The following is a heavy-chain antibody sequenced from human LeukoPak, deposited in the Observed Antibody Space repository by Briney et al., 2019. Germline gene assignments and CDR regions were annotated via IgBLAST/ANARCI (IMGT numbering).Heavy chain of an antibody. Sequence: PSETLSLTCTVSGGSISSYYWNWLRQPPGKGLEWIGYIYYSGSTNYNPSLKSRVTTSVDTSKNQFSLKLSSVTDADTAVYYCARDRGYCSSIRCYYYFDYWGQGTLLTVSS. V-gene: IGHV4-59*12. J-gene: IGHJ4*02. CDR3: ARDRGYCSSIRCYYYFDY. CDR2: IYYSGST. D-gene: IGHD2-2*01. CDR1: GGSISSYY.